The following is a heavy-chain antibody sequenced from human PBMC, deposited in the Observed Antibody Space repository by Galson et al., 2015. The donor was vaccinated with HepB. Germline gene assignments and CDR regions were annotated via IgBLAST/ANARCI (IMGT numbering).Heavy chain of an antibody. CDR1: GYTFTTYG. D-gene: IGHD6-19*01. J-gene: IGHJ4*02. V-gene: IGHV1-18*04. CDR2: ISTYSGDT. CDR3: ARDPGWAVAGTTHDY. Sequence: SVKVSCKVSGYTFTTYGMSWVRQAPGQGLEWMGWISTYSGDTNYAQKFQGRVTMTTDTSTSTAFMELRSLRSDDTAVYYCARDPGWAVAGTTHDYWGQGTLVTVSS.